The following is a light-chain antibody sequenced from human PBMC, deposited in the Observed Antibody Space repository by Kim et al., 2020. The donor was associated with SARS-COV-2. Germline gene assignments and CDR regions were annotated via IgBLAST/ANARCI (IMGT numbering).Light chain of an antibody. J-gene: IGKJ4*02. V-gene: IGKV1-17*02. CDR2: DAS. CDR1: EDIRKS. Sequence: QMTQSPPSLSASVGDGITITCRAAEDIRKSVVWYQQKPGKAPTRLVFDASTLDIGVPPRFSGSGSGTQFALTINNVQPEDSATYFCLQHSLYPLTFGGGTKLEI. CDR3: LQHSLYPLT.